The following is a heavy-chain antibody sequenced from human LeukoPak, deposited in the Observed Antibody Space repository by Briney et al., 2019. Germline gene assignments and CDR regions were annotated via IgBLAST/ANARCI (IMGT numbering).Heavy chain of an antibody. CDR1: GGSISRYY. CDR2: IYYSGST. Sequence: SETLSLTCTVSGGSISRYYWSWIRQPPGKGLVWIGYIYYSGSTNYNSSLKSRVTILVDMSKNQFSLKLSSVTAADTAVYYCARVTGYMIEDYFDYWGQGTLVTVSS. V-gene: IGHV4-59*01. D-gene: IGHD3-22*01. CDR3: ARVTGYMIEDYFDY. J-gene: IGHJ4*02.